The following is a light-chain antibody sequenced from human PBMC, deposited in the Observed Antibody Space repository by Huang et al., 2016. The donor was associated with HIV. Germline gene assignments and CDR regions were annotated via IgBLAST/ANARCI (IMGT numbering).Light chain of an antibody. J-gene: IGKJ2*01. CDR3: QQYYSTLYT. CDR1: QGISNS. CDR2: AAS. Sequence: DIQMTQSPSSLSASVGDRVTITCRASQGISNSLAWYQQKPGRAPKLLLSAASRLESGDPSRFSGSGSGTDYTLTISSLQPEDFATYYCQQYYSTLYTFGQGTKLEIK. V-gene: IGKV1-NL1*01.